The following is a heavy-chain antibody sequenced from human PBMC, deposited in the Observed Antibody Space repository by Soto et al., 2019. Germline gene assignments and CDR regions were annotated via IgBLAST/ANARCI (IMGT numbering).Heavy chain of an antibody. CDR2: IIPIFGTA. Sequence: QVQLVQSGAEVKKPGSSVKVSCKASGGTFSSYAISWVRQAPGQGLEWMGGIIPIFGTANYAQKFKGGVTITADKSTSTAYMELSSLRSEDTAVYYCAREVLGGSGSYRYYYGMDVWGQGTTVTVSS. V-gene: IGHV1-69*06. CDR1: GGTFSSYA. J-gene: IGHJ6*02. D-gene: IGHD3-10*01. CDR3: AREVLGGSGSYRYYYGMDV.